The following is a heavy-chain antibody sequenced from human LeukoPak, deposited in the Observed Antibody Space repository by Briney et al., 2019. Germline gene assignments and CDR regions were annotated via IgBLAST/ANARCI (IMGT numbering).Heavy chain of an antibody. CDR1: GFTFSSYW. D-gene: IGHD3-16*01. V-gene: IGHV3-7*03. CDR2: INHNGNVN. J-gene: IGHJ6*02. Sequence: GGSLRLSCAASGFTFSSYWMNWARQAPGKGLEWVASINHNGNVNYYMDSVKGRFTISRDNAKNSLYLQMSILRAEDTAVYFCARGGGLDVWGQGATVTVSS. CDR3: ARGGGLDV.